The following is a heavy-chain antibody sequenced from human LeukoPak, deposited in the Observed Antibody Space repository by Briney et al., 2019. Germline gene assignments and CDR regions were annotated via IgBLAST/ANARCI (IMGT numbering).Heavy chain of an antibody. J-gene: IGHJ5*02. CDR1: GGSISSGSYY. Sequence: PSQTLSLTCTVSGGSISSGSYYWSWIRQPAGKGLEWIGRIYTSGSTNYNPSLKSRVTMSVDTSKNQFSLKLSSVTAADTAAYYCARGGRITMIVTWGQGTLVTVSS. V-gene: IGHV4-61*02. CDR2: IYTSGST. CDR3: ARGGRITMIVT. D-gene: IGHD3-22*01.